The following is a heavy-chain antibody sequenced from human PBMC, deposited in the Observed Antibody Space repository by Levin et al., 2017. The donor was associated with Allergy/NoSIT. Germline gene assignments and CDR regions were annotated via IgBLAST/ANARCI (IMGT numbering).Heavy chain of an antibody. D-gene: IGHD1-7*01. CDR3: ARMLTGTWEWFDP. V-gene: IGHV1-2*02. CDR2: INPDSGDT. J-gene: IGHJ5*02. CDR1: GYTFTGYY. Sequence: ASVKVSCKASGYTFTGYYIHWVRQAPGQGLEWMGWINPDSGDTKFAQKFQDRVTMTRDTSISTAYMEVTRLSFEDTAIYFCARMLTGTWEWFDPWGQGTLVTVSS.